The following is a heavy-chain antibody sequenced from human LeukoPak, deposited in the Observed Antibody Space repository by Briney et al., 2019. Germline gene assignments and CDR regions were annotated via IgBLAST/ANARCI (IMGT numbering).Heavy chain of an antibody. J-gene: IGHJ3*02. CDR1: GYSISSGYY. CDR3: ASALIVVVPAASLGAFDI. D-gene: IGHD2-2*01. V-gene: IGHV4-38-2*01. CDR2: IYHSGST. Sequence: SETLSLTCAVSGYSISSGYYWGWTRQPPGKGLEWIGSIYHSGSTYYNPSLKRRVTISVDTSKNQFSLKLSSVTAADTAVYYCASALIVVVPAASLGAFDIWGQGTMVTVSS.